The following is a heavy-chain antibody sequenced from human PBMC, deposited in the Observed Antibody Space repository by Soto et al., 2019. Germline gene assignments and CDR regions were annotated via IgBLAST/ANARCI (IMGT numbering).Heavy chain of an antibody. D-gene: IGHD1-7*01. J-gene: IGHJ5*02. Sequence: PKQGHEWMGRIMPMIGIAKYAQKFQGRVTITADKSTSTAYMELSSRRSEDTAVYYCARDDRNRNSQGWFDLWGKGTLVTVFS. CDR3: ARDDRNRNSQGWFDL. V-gene: IGHV1-69*04. CDR2: IMPMIGIA.